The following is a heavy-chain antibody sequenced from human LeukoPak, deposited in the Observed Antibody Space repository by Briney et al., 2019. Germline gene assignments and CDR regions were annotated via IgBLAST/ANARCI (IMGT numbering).Heavy chain of an antibody. J-gene: IGHJ2*01. Sequence: SETLSLTCAVYGGSFSGYYWSWIRQPPGKGLEWIGEINHSGSTNYNPSLKSRVTISVDTSKNQFSLKLSSVTAADTAVYYCARGIMVTTNELYISWYFDLWGRGTLVTVSS. CDR3: ARGIMVTTNELYISWYFDL. D-gene: IGHD4-17*01. CDR2: INHSGST. CDR1: GGSFSGYY. V-gene: IGHV4-34*01.